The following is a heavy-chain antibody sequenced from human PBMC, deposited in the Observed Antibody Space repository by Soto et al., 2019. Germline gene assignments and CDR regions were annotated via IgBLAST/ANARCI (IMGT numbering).Heavy chain of an antibody. CDR2: IKQDGSER. V-gene: IGHV3-7*05. D-gene: IGHD6-19*01. Sequence: EVQLVESGGGLVQPGGSLRLSCAATGFTFSSFWMGWVRQAPGKGLEGVANIKQDGSERYLVDSVEGRFTISRDNAQNSVYLHMNNLRAEDTAIYYWVRSVKGSRWGQGTMVIVSS. CDR3: VRSVKGSR. J-gene: IGHJ4*02. CDR1: GFTFSSFW.